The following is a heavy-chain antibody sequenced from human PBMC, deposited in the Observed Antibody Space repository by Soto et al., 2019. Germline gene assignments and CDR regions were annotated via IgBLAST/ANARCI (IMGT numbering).Heavy chain of an antibody. CDR3: AKGDSILVVPAALWSMAAAGGFDP. CDR1: GFTFSSYA. V-gene: IGHV3-23*01. D-gene: IGHD2-2*01. CDR2: ISGSGGST. Sequence: PGGSLRLSCAASGFTFSSYAMSWVRQAPGKGLEWVSAISGSGGSTYYADSVKGRFTISRDNSKNTLYLQMNSLRAEDTAVYYCAKGDSILVVPAALWSMAAAGGFDPWGQGTLVTVSS. J-gene: IGHJ5*02.